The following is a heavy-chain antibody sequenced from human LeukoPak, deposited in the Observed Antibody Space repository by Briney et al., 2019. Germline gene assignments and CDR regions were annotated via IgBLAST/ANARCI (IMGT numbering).Heavy chain of an antibody. CDR3: SKARWEPNFDH. D-gene: IGHD1-26*01. Sequence: GGSLRLSCAASGFTFDDYAMHWVRQGPGKSLEGVSLINENGDIAYYGDSVRGRFTVSRDNAKNSLYLQMNSLTTEDTAFYYRSKARWEPNFDHWGQGTLVTVSS. J-gene: IGHJ4*02. V-gene: IGHV3-43*02. CDR1: GFTFDDYA. CDR2: INENGDIA.